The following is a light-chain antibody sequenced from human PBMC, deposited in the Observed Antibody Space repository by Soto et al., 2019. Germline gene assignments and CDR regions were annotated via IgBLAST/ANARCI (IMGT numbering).Light chain of an antibody. V-gene: IGKV1-39*01. J-gene: IGKJ2*01. Sequence: DIQMTQSPSSLSASVGDRVTITCRASQSIGNYLNWYQQNAGKAPKVLIYTSSSLQSGVPSRFSGSGSGTDFTLTISSLQPEDFATYYGQQSYSMFYTFGQGTKLEI. CDR2: TSS. CDR1: QSIGNY. CDR3: QQSYSMFYT.